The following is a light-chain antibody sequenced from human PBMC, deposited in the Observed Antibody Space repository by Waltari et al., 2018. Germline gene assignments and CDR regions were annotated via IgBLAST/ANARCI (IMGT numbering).Light chain of an antibody. V-gene: IGKV3-11*01. CDR1: QSVSIY. J-gene: IGKJ1*01. CDR3: QQRSNWPRT. CDR2: DTS. Sequence: EIVLTQSPATLSLSPGERATLSCRASQSVSIYLAWYQQKPGQAPKLLSYDTSNRATGTPARFSGSGSGTDFTLTSSSLEPEDFAFYYCQQRSNWPRTFGQGTKVEI.